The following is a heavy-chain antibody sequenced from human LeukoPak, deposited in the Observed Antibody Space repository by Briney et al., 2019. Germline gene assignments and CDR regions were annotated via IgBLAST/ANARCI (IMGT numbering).Heavy chain of an antibody. CDR2: VFYTGKT. V-gene: IGHV4-39*07. J-gene: IGHJ5*01. CDR1: GGSVSTSDYY. Sequence: SETLSLTCTVSGGSVSTSDYYWGWIRQSPVKGLEWIGDVFYTGKTNYNPSLRGRATISIDTSKNQFSLKLTYVTATDSAVYYCARVFDSWGQGTLVTVSS. CDR3: ARVFDS.